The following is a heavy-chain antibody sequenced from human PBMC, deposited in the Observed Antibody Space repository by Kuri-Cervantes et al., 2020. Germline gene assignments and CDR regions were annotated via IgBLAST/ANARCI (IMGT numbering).Heavy chain of an antibody. CDR1: GFTFSSYG. CDR3: AREVVPAAIGDGMDV. Sequence: GGSLRLSCAASGFTFSSYGMHWVRQAPGKGLEWVAVIWYDGSNKYYADSVKGRFTISRDNSKNTLYLQMNSLRAEDTAVYYCAREVVPAAIGDGMDVWGQGTTVTVSS. CDR2: IWYDGSNK. J-gene: IGHJ6*02. V-gene: IGHV3-33*01. D-gene: IGHD2-2*01.